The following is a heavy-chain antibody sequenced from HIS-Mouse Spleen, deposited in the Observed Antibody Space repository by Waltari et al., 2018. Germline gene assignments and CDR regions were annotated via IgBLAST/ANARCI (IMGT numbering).Heavy chain of an antibody. J-gene: IGHJ5*02. Sequence: QVQLVQSGAEVKKPGASVKVSCKVSGYTLTELSMPWVRPAPGQGLEWMGGFDPEDGETIYAQKFQGRVTMTEDTSTDTAYMELSSLRSEDTAVYYCATDLRGIAARPGYWFDPWGQGTLVTVSS. CDR3: ATDLRGIAARPGYWFDP. V-gene: IGHV1-24*01. CDR2: FDPEDGET. D-gene: IGHD6-6*01. CDR1: GYTLTELS.